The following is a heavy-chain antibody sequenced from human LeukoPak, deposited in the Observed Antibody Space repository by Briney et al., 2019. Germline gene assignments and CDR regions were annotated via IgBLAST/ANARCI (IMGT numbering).Heavy chain of an antibody. CDR2: ISYSGST. CDR1: GXSISTSNSDYY. Sequence: PSETLSLTCTVSGXSISTSNSDYYWGWVRQPRGKGLEWIGSISYSGSTYYNPSLKSRVTISADTSNNQFSLKLTSVTAADTAVFYCARHRHNLHYDYWGQGTLVTVSS. D-gene: IGHD1-1*01. V-gene: IGHV4-39*01. CDR3: ARHRHNLHYDY. J-gene: IGHJ4*02.